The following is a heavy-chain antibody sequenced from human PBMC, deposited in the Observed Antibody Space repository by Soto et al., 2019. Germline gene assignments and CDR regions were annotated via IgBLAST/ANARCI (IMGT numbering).Heavy chain of an antibody. D-gene: IGHD2-2*01. CDR1: GGSISSSSYY. V-gene: IGHV4-39*01. Sequence: SETLSLTCTVSGGSISSSSYYWGWIRQPPGKGLEWIGSIYYSGSTYYNPSLKSRVTISVDTSKNQFSLKLSSVTAADTAVYYCARSLFIVLVPAARSSGYLDYWGQGTLV. CDR2: IYYSGST. J-gene: IGHJ4*02. CDR3: ARSLFIVLVPAARSSGYLDY.